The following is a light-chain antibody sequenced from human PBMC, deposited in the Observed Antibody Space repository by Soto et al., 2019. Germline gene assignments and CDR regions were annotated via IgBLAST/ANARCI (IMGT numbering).Light chain of an antibody. CDR2: DAS. V-gene: IGKV1-13*02. Sequence: AIQLTQSPSSLSASVGDRVTITCRASQGISSALAWYQQKPGKAPKLLIYDASSLESGVPSRFSGSGSGTDFTLTISSLQTEDVATYYCQQYNSYSRTFGQGTKVDIK. J-gene: IGKJ1*01. CDR1: QGISSA. CDR3: QQYNSYSRT.